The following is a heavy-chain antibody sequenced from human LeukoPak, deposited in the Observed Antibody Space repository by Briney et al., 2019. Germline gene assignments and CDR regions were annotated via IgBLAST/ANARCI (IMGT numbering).Heavy chain of an antibody. D-gene: IGHD3-22*01. J-gene: IGHJ3*01. CDR1: GFSFSNCD. CDR3: AREGPISMVVITYDALDL. V-gene: IGHV3-30-3*01. Sequence: QPGRSLRLSCAASGFSFSNCDMSWVRQAPGKGLEWVAFISHDGISEYYTDSVKGRFTISRDNSKNTLYLQMNSLRAEDTAMYYCAREGPISMVVITYDALDLWGRGTVVTVSS. CDR2: ISHDGISE.